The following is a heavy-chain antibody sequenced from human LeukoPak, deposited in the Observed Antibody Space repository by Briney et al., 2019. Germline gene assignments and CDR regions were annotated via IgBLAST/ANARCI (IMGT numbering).Heavy chain of an antibody. J-gene: IGHJ4*02. CDR3: AKGLTSGYYNYFDY. CDR1: GFTFSSYA. V-gene: IGHV3-23*01. Sequence: PGGSLRLSCAASGFTFSSYAMSWVRQTPGKGLEWVSAIGGSGGSTYYADSVKGRFTISRDNSKNTLYLHMNSLRAEDTAVYFCAKGLTSGYYNYFDYWGQGTLVTVSS. D-gene: IGHD3-22*01. CDR2: IGGSGGST.